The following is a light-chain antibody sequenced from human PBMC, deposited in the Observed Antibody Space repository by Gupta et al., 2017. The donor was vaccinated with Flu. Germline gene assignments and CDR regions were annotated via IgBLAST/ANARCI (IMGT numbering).Light chain of an antibody. J-gene: IGLJ2*01. Sequence: AVRITCQGESLRSYYASWYQQKPGQAPVLVIYGKNNRPSGIPDRFSGSSSGNTASLTITRAQAEDEADYYCNSRDSSGYHVVFGGGTKLTVL. V-gene: IGLV3-19*01. CDR3: NSRDSSGYHVV. CDR1: SLRSYY. CDR2: GKN.